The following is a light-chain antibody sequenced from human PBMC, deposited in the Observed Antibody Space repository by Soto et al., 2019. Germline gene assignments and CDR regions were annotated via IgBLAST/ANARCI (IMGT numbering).Light chain of an antibody. Sequence: EILMTQSPATLSVSPGETATLSCRASQSVSTNLAWYQQKPGQAPRLLINGASTRATGVPASFSGWGSGTEFTLTISSLQSEDFAVYYCQQYHNWHTITFGQGTRLEIK. CDR3: QQYHNWHTIT. V-gene: IGKV3-15*01. J-gene: IGKJ5*01. CDR2: GAS. CDR1: QSVSTN.